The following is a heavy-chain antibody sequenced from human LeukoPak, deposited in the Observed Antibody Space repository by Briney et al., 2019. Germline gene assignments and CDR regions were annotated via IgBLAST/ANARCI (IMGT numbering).Heavy chain of an antibody. CDR2: ISGSDGTT. D-gene: IGHD1-1*01. J-gene: IGHJ3*01. CDR1: GFNLSNYS. CDR3: ARGGTTGTTTPLRAFDV. Sequence: GGSLRLSRAASGFNLSNYSMSWVRQAPGKGLEWVSSISGSDGTTYYADSVKGRFTVSRDNSKNTLYLQMNSLSAEGTAVYYCARGGTTGTTTPLRAFDVWGQGTMVTVS. V-gene: IGHV3-23*01.